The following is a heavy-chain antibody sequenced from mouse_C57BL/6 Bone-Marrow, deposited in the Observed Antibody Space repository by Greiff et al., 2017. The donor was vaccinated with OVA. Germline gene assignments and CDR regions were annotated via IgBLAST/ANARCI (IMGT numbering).Heavy chain of an antibody. CDR3: APGEIYDGPFCAMDY. CDR2: INPNNGGT. V-gene: IGHV1-22*01. CDR1: GYTFTDYN. D-gene: IGHD2-3*01. Sequence: VQLQQSGPELVKPGASVKMSCKASGYTFTDYNMHWVKQSHGKSLEWIGYINPNNGGTSYNQKFKGKATLTVNKSSSTAYMELRSLTSEDSAVYYCAPGEIYDGPFCAMDYWGQGTSVTVSS. J-gene: IGHJ4*01.